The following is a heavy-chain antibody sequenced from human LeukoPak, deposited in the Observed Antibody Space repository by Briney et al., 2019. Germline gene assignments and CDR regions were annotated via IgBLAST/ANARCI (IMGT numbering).Heavy chain of an antibody. D-gene: IGHD2-2*01. Sequence: GGSLRLSCAASGFAFSSYSMNWVRQAPGKGLEWVSSISSSSSYIYYADSVKGRFTISRDNAKNSLYLQMNSLRAEDTAVYYCAPLGGDDIVVVPAMNWFDPWGQGTLVTVSS. CDR1: GFAFSSYS. CDR2: ISSSSSYI. J-gene: IGHJ5*02. V-gene: IGHV3-21*01. CDR3: APLGGDDIVVVPAMNWFDP.